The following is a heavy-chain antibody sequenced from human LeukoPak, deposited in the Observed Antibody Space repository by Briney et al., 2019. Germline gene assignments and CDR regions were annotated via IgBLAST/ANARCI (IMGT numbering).Heavy chain of an antibody. Sequence: ASVKVSCKASGYTFTSHGITWVRQAPGQGLEWMGWISTYNVNTNYAQKLQGRVTMTTDTSTSTAYMELRSLRSDDTAMYYCAKDQGRGYTYGLYYFDYWGQGTLVTVSS. CDR2: ISTYNVNT. D-gene: IGHD5-18*01. V-gene: IGHV1-18*04. CDR1: GYTFTSHG. CDR3: AKDQGRGYTYGLYYFDY. J-gene: IGHJ4*02.